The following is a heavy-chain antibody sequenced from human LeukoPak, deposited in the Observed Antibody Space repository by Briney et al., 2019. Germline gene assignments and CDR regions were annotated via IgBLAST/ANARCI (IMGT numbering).Heavy chain of an antibody. J-gene: IGHJ3*02. Sequence: KTGGSLRLSCAASGLTFSSYSINWVRQAPGKGLEGVSSISSSSSFIYYADSVKGRFTISRDNAKNSLYLQMNSLRAEDTAVYYCAREYSGYDDDAFDIWGQGTMVTVSS. D-gene: IGHD5-12*01. CDR1: GLTFSSYS. CDR3: AREYSGYDDDAFDI. V-gene: IGHV3-21*01. CDR2: ISSSSSFI.